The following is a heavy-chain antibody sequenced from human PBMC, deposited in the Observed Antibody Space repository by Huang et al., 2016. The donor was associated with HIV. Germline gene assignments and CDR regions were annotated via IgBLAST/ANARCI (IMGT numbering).Heavy chain of an antibody. J-gene: IGHJ1*01. CDR1: GGTFSTDA. Sequence: HVHLVQSGAEVKKPGSSVQVSCKASGGTFSTDAITWVRQAPGQGLERMGGSITDFGTANDAQKFQDRVTFTADEFSTTAYMELSGLKYEDTAIYFCARARRRSGNSGLIDRWGEGTLVTVS. D-gene: IGHD6-19*01. V-gene: IGHV1-69*13. CDR2: SITDFGTA. CDR3: ARARRRSGNSGLIDR.